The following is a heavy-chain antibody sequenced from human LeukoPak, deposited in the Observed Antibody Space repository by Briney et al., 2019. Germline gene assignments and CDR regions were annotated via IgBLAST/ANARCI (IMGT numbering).Heavy chain of an antibody. CDR3: ARGASRSFDY. CDR1: GYTFTSYD. V-gene: IGHV1-8*03. D-gene: IGHD2-15*01. CDR2: MNSNSGNT. Sequence: ASVKVSCKASGYTFTSYDINWVRQAPGQGLEWMGWMNSNSGNTGYAQKFQGRLTITRITSKSTAYMELSSLRSEDTAVYYCARGASRSFDYWGQGTLVTVSS. J-gene: IGHJ4*02.